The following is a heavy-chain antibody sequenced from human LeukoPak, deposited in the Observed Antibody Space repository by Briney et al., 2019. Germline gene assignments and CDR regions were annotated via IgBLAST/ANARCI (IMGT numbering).Heavy chain of an antibody. CDR3: ARYYYDSSGYYYYFDY. V-gene: IGHV4-59*08. J-gene: IGHJ4*02. CDR1: GGSISSYY. CDR2: IYYSEST. Sequence: SETLSLTCTVSGGSISSYYWSWIRQPPGKGLEWIGYIYYSESTNYNPSLKSRVTISVDTSKNQFSLKLSSVTAADTAVYYCARYYYDSSGYYYYFDYWGQGTLVTVSS. D-gene: IGHD3-22*01.